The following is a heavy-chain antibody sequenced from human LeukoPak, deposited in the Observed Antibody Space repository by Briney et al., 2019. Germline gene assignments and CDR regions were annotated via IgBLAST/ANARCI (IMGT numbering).Heavy chain of an antibody. D-gene: IGHD1-26*01. CDR3: ARDSGGSYSNY. V-gene: IGHV3-7*01. Sequence: PGGSLRLSCAASGFTFSSYWMIWVRQAPGKGLEWVANINQDGSEKNYVDSVKGRFTISRDNAKNSLFLQMNSLRAEDTAVYYCARDSGGSYSNYWGQGTLVTVSS. CDR1: GFTFSSYW. CDR2: INQDGSEK. J-gene: IGHJ4*02.